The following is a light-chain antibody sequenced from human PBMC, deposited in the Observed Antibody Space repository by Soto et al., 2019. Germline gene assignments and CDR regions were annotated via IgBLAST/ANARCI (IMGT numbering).Light chain of an antibody. J-gene: IGKJ1*01. CDR1: QSVSSN. CDR3: LQLATSRT. Sequence: IGIAQSPAARSVSPGGRATLACRASQSVSSNLAWYQQKPGQAPRLLIYGASSRAAGVPDRFSGSWSGTDFTLAISSLAPEDFAVYFCLQLATSRTFGQGTKVDIK. CDR2: GAS. V-gene: IGKV3D-15*01.